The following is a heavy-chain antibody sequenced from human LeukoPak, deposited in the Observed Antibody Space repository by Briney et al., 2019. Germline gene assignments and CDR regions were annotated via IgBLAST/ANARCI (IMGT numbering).Heavy chain of an antibody. CDR3: SAATPFDP. D-gene: IGHD2-2*02. Sequence: SGTLSLTCAVYGGSFSGYYWSWIRQPPGKGLEWIGEINHSGSTNYNPSLKSRVTISVDTSKNQFSLKLSSVTAADTAVYYCSAATPFDPWGQGTLVTVSS. CDR1: GGSFSGYY. J-gene: IGHJ5*02. CDR2: INHSGST. V-gene: IGHV4-34*01.